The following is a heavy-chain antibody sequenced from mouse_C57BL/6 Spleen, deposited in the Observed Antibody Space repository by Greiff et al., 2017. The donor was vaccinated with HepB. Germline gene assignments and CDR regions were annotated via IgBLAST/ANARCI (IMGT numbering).Heavy chain of an antibody. D-gene: IGHD1-1*01. CDR2: IYPGDGDT. J-gene: IGHJ2*01. CDR3: ARWDYYGSSYDFDY. V-gene: IGHV1-82*01. CDR1: GYAFSSSW. Sequence: VKLMESGPELVKPGASVKISCKASGYAFSSSWMNWVKQRPGKGLEWIGRIYPGDGDTNYNGKFKGKATLTAAKSSSTAYMQLSSLTSEDSAVYFCARWDYYGSSYDFDYWGQGTTLTVSS.